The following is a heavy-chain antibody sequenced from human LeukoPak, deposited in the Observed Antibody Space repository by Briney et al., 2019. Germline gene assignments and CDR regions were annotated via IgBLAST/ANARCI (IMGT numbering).Heavy chain of an antibody. J-gene: IGHJ6*02. CDR1: GGTFSSYA. CDR3: ARARGAAAGNPYYYYGMDV. D-gene: IGHD6-13*01. Sequence: SVKVSFKASGGTFSSYAISWVRPAPGQGLEWMGRIIPILGIANYAQKFQGRVTITADKSTSTAYMELSSLRSEDTAVYYCARARGAAAGNPYYYYGMDVWGQGTTVTVSS. V-gene: IGHV1-69*04. CDR2: IIPILGIA.